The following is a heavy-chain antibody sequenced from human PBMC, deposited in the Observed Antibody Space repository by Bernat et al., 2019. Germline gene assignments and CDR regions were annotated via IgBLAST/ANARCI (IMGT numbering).Heavy chain of an antibody. CDR2: IKPDGSEK. J-gene: IGHJ4*02. D-gene: IGHD2-8*01. CDR1: GFRFSSSW. Sequence: EVQLVESGGGLVQPGGSLRISCAASGFRFSSSWMSWVRQAPGKRPEWVANIKPDGSEKYYVDSVRGRFTVYRDNAKNSLYLQMSSLRAEDTAVYYCARVAAQCTTAPSFDQWGQGTLVTVSS. CDR3: ARVAAQCTTAPSFDQ. V-gene: IGHV3-7*01.